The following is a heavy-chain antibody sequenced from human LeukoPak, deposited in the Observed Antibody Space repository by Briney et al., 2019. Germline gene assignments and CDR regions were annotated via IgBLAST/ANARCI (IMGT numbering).Heavy chain of an antibody. CDR2: ISYDGSNK. Sequence: GGSLRLSCAASGFTFSSYAMHWVRQAPGKGLEWVAVISYDGSNKYYADSVKGRFTISRDNSKNTLYLQMNSLRAGDTAVYYCAREYGSYWGQGTLVTVSS. V-gene: IGHV3-30*04. CDR3: AREYGSY. CDR1: GFTFSSYA. J-gene: IGHJ4*02. D-gene: IGHD1-26*01.